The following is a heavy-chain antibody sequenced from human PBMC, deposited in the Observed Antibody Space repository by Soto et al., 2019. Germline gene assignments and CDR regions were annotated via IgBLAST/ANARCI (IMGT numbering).Heavy chain of an antibody. CDR1: GFTFSSYS. J-gene: IGHJ6*02. CDR2: ISSSSSYI. V-gene: IGHV3-21*01. D-gene: IGHD4-17*01. Sequence: GGSLRLSCAASGFTFSSYSMNWVRQAPGKGLEWVSSISSSSSYIYYADSVKGRFTISRDNAKNSLYLQMNSLRAEDTAVYYCARDWGPYGDYHYYYYGMDVWGQGTTVTVSS. CDR3: ARDWGPYGDYHYYYYGMDV.